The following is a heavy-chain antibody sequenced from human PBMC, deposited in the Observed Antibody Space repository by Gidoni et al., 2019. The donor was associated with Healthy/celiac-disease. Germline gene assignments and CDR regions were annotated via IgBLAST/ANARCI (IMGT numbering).Heavy chain of an antibody. V-gene: IGHV3-30*18. Sequence: QVQLVASGGGVVQRGRSRRLSCAASGFTFSSYGMHWVRQAPGKGLEWVAVISYAGSNKYYADSVKGRFTISRDNSKNTLYLQMNSLRAEDTAVYYCAKSWDTWIQLYFDYWGQGTLVTVSS. J-gene: IGHJ4*02. D-gene: IGHD5-18*01. CDR1: GFTFSSYG. CDR3: AKSWDTWIQLYFDY. CDR2: ISYAGSNK.